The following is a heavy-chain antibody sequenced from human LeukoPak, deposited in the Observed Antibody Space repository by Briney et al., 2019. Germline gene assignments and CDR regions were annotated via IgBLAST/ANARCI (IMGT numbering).Heavy chain of an antibody. V-gene: IGHV3-48*03. CDR2: ISTTGSSI. Sequence: GGSLRLSCATSGFTFSSYEMNWVRQAPGKGLEWVSYISTTGSSIYYADSVKGRFTISRDNAKNSLYLQMNSLRAEDTAVYYCAELGITMIGGVWGKGTTVTISS. D-gene: IGHD3-10*02. J-gene: IGHJ6*04. CDR1: GFTFSSYE. CDR3: AELGITMIGGV.